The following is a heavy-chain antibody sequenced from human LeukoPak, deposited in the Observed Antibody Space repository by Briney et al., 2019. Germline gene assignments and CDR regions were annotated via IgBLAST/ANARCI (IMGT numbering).Heavy chain of an antibody. D-gene: IGHD2-8*01. J-gene: IGHJ6*02. V-gene: IGHV5-51*01. CDR3: ARGFLRDCTNGVCYAYYYGMDV. CDR2: IYPGDSDT. CDR1: GCSFTSYW. Sequence: GESLKISCKGSGCSFTSYWIGWVRQMPGKGLEWMGIIYPGDSDTRYSPSFQGQVTISADKSISTAYLQWSSLKASDTAMYYCARGFLRDCTNGVCYAYYYGMDVWGQGTTVTVSS.